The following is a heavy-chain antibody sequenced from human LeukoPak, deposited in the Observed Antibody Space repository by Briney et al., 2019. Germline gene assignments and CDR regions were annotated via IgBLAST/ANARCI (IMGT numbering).Heavy chain of an antibody. V-gene: IGHV3-23*01. CDR1: GFIFRNYA. CDR3: ARDPITATGTRYFDY. D-gene: IGHD6-13*01. CDR2: ISDNGGGR. Sequence: PGGSLRLSCGASGFIFRNYAMSWVRQAPGEGLEWVSGISDNGGGRYYADSVKGRFTISRDNSKNMLYLQMNSLRAEDTAVYYCARDPITATGTRYFDYWGQGTLVTVSS. J-gene: IGHJ4*02.